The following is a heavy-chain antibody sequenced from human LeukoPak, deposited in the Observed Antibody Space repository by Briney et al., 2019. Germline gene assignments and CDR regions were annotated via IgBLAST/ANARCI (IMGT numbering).Heavy chain of an antibody. D-gene: IGHD3-10*01. CDR2: ISGSGGST. CDR1: GFTFSSYA. CDR3: AKAARLLWFGELNH. J-gene: IGHJ4*02. V-gene: IGHV3-23*01. Sequence: HPGGSLRLSCAASGFTFSSYAMSWVRQAPGKGLEWVSAISGSGGSTYYADSVKGRFTISRDNSKNTLYLQMNSLRAEDTAVYYCAKAARLLWFGELNHWGQGTLVTVSS.